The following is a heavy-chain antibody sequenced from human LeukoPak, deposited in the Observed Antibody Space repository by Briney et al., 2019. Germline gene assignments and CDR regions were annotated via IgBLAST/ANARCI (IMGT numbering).Heavy chain of an antibody. CDR3: ARQGAYSSAIGMGY. CDR1: GGTFISYA. CDR2: IIPIYGTA. D-gene: IGHD6-19*01. V-gene: IGHV1-69*13. J-gene: IGHJ4*02. Sequence: GASVKVSCKASGGTFISYAISWVRQAPGQGLEWMGGIIPIYGTANYAQKFQGRVTITADESTSTAYMELSSLRSEDTAVYYCARQGAYSSAIGMGYWGQGTLVTVSS.